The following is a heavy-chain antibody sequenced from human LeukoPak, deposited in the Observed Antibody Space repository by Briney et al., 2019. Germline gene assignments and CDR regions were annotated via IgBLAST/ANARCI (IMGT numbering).Heavy chain of an antibody. Sequence: PGGSLRLSPVASSFILSKFDMQWVRQAPGKGLEWVAVISYDGSNKYYADSVKGRFTISRDNSKNTLYLQMNSLRAEDTAVYYCAQYCLFRSRSDSTNFDCWVRGTLVTVSS. J-gene: IGHJ4*02. V-gene: IGHV3-30*03. D-gene: IGHD2/OR15-2a*01. CDR3: AQYCLFRSRSDSTNFDC. CDR2: ISYDGSNK. CDR1: SFILSKFD.